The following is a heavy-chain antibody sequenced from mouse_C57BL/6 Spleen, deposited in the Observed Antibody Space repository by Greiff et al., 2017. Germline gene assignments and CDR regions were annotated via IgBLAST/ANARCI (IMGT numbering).Heavy chain of an antibody. V-gene: IGHV14-2*01. J-gene: IGHJ4*01. CDR1: GFNIKDYY. Sequence: VQLQQSGAELVKPGASVKLSCTASGFNIKDYYMHWVKQRTEQGLEWIGRIDPEDGDTKYAPKFQGKATITADTSSNTAYLQLSSLTSEDTAVYYCAREDYDDAMDYWGQGTSVTVSS. D-gene: IGHD2-4*01. CDR3: AREDYDDAMDY. CDR2: IDPEDGDT.